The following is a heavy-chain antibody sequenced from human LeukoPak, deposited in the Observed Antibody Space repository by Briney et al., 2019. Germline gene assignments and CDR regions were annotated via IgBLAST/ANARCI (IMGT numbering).Heavy chain of an antibody. V-gene: IGHV3-23*01. CDR3: ARDTSRIAVAENNWFDP. J-gene: IGHJ5*02. CDR1: GFTFSSYA. Sequence: PGGSLRLSCAASGFTFSSYAMSWVRQAPGKGLEWVSAISGSGGSTYYADSVKGRFTISRDNSKNTLYLQMNSLRAEDTAVYYCARDTSRIAVAENNWFDPWGQGTLVTVSS. CDR2: ISGSGGST. D-gene: IGHD6-19*01.